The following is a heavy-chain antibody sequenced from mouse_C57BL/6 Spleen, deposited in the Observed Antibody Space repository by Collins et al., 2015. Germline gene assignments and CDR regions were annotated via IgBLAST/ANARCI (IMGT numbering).Heavy chain of an antibody. V-gene: IGHV1-72*01. D-gene: IGHD1-1*01. CDR1: GYTFTSYW. CDR3: ARSSPYGSTHYYAMDY. CDR2: IDPNSGGT. Sequence: QVQLQQPGAELVKPGASVKLSCKASGYTFTSYWMHWVKQRPGRGLEWIGRIDPNSGGTKYNEKFKSKATLTVDKPSSTAHMQLSSLTSEDSAVYYCARSSPYGSTHYYAMDYWGQGTSVTVSS. J-gene: IGHJ4*01.